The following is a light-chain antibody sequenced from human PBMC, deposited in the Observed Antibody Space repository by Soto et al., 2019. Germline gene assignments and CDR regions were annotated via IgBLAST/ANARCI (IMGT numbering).Light chain of an antibody. Sequence: QSALTQPASVSGSPGQSITISCTGTSSDVGRYNYVSWYQQHPGKAPKLMIYEVSNRPSGVSNRFSASKSGNTASLTISGLQAEDEAYYYCTSYTSSTTWVFGGGTKLTVL. CDR1: SSDVGRYNY. J-gene: IGLJ3*02. V-gene: IGLV2-14*01. CDR3: TSYTSSTTWV. CDR2: EVS.